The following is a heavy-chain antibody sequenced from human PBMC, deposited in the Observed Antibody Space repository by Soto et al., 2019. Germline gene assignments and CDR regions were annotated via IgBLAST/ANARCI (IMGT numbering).Heavy chain of an antibody. J-gene: IGHJ6*02. CDR2: IYHSGST. D-gene: IGHD1-26*01. CDR3: ARVRGSYYYGMDV. Sequence: SETLSLTCAVSGGSISSSNWWSWVRQRPGKGLEWIGEIYHSGSTNYNPSLKSRVTISVDKSKNQFSLKLSSVTAADTAVYYCARVRGSYYYGMDVWGQGTTVTVSS. V-gene: IGHV4-4*02. CDR1: GGSISSSNW.